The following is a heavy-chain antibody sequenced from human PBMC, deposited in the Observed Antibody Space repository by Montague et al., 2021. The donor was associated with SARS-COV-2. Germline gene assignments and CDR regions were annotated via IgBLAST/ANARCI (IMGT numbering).Heavy chain of an antibody. V-gene: IGHV4-39*01. D-gene: IGHD6-19*01. CDR1: GASIRSHNYF. Sequence: SETLSLTCTVSGASIRSHNYFWGWLRHPPGQELVCIGYNNYRGNNYPNPYIKSRTTMSVDTSENHFSLRLISVTAAAAAVCDCVRHVKGGASGWYQHFDSWGQGTLVTVS. CDR2: NNYRGNN. CDR3: VRHVKGGASGWYQHFDS. J-gene: IGHJ4*02.